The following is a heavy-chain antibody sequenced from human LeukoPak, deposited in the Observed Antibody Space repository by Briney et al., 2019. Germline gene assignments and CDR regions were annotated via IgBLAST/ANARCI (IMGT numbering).Heavy chain of an antibody. CDR1: GGSISSSSYY. CDR2: IYYSGST. Sequence: SETLSLTCTVSGGSISSSSYYWGWIRQPPGKGLEWIGSIYYSGSTYYNPSLKSRVTISVDTSKNQFSLKLSSVTAADTAVYYCASSGYCTSTSCYEYYNYYMDVWGKGTTVTISS. J-gene: IGHJ6*03. V-gene: IGHV4-39*07. D-gene: IGHD2-2*01. CDR3: ASSGYCTSTSCYEYYNYYMDV.